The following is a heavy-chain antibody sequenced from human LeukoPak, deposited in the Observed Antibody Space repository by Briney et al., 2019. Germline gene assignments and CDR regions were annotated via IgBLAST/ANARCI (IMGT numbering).Heavy chain of an antibody. J-gene: IGHJ3*02. D-gene: IGHD4-23*01. CDR2: ISSSSSNI. Sequence: GGSLRLSCAASGFTFRSYEMNWVRQAPGKGLEWVSYISSSSSNIYYADSVKGRFTISRDNAKNALYLQMNSLRAEDTAVYYCARCGNWGVGHAFDIWGQGRKVSVSS. CDR3: ARCGNWGVGHAFDI. CDR1: GFTFRSYE. V-gene: IGHV3-48*03.